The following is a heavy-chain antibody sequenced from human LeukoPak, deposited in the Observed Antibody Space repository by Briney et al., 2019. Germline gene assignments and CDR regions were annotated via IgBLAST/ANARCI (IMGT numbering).Heavy chain of an antibody. D-gene: IGHD3-3*01. J-gene: IGHJ4*02. V-gene: IGHV4-31*03. CDR2: INHSGST. Sequence: SQTLSLTCTVSGGSINSGGYYWSWIRQPPGKGLEWIGEINHSGSTNYNPSLKSRVTISVDTSKNQFSLKLSSVTAADTAVYYCAISLLWSGYYWGQGTLVTVSS. CDR3: AISLLWSGYY. CDR1: GGSINSGGYY.